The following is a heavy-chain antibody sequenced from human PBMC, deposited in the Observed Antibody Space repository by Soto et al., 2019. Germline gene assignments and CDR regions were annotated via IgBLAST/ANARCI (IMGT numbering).Heavy chain of an antibody. CDR2: ISTTSTYI. CDR1: GFTFSSYS. Sequence: EVQLVESGGGLVKPGGSLRLSCAASGFTFSSYSMIWVRQAPGKGLEWVSSISTTSTYIYYADSVKGRFTISRDNAKNSLHLQMTGLRADDTAVYYCAREASLYVDSISNGADYWGQGILVTVSS. D-gene: IGHD4-17*01. CDR3: AREASLYVDSISNGADY. V-gene: IGHV3-21*01. J-gene: IGHJ4*02.